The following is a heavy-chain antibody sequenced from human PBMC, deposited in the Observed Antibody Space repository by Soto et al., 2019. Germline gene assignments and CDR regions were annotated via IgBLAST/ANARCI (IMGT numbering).Heavy chain of an antibody. CDR1: GFTFNTYD. Sequence: EVQLVESGGGLVKPGGSLRLSCAASGFTFNTYDMNWVRQAPGKGLEWVSSITTSSAYIYYADSLKGRITISRDNATNSLFLQMNSLRAEDTAVYYCVRSGTARLLRHSWFDTWGQGTLVNVSS. V-gene: IGHV3-21*01. CDR2: ITTSSAYI. J-gene: IGHJ5*02. D-gene: IGHD2-21*01. CDR3: VRSGTARLLRHSWFDT.